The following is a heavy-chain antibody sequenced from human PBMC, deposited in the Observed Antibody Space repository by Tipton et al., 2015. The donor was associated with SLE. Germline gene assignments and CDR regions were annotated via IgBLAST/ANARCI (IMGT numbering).Heavy chain of an antibody. V-gene: IGHV3-21*01. CDR1: GFTFRTSG. J-gene: IGHJ4*02. D-gene: IGHD2-15*01. CDR3: ARGLCSGGSCYSGTPFFDY. Sequence: SLRLSCAVSGFTFRTSGVHWVRQAPGKGLEWVSSISSSSSYIYYADSVKGRFTISRDNAKNSLYLQMNSLRAEDTAVYYCARGLCSGGSCYSGTPFFDYWGQGTLVTVSS. CDR2: ISSSSSYI.